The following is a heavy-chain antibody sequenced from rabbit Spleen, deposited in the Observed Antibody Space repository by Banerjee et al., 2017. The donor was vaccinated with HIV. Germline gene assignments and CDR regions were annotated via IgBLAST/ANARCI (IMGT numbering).Heavy chain of an antibody. J-gene: IGHJ4*01. Sequence: QSLEESGGDLVKPEGSLTLTCTASGFSFSSSYYMCWVRQAPGKGLEYIACIYDDSAGSTMYASWAKGRFTISKTSSTTVTLEMTSLTAADTATYFCARDSAGREDFNLWGPGTLVTVS. CDR3: ARDSAGREDFNL. V-gene: IGHV1S40*01. CDR2: IYDDSAGST. CDR1: GFSFSSSYY. D-gene: IGHD4-2*01.